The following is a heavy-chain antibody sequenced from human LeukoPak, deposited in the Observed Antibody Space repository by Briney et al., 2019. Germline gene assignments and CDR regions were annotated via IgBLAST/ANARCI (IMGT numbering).Heavy chain of an antibody. CDR2: IYSGGST. CDR1: GFTVSSNY. D-gene: IGHD3-22*01. V-gene: IGHV3-53*01. Sequence: GGSLRLSCAASGFTVSSNYMSWVRQAPGKGLEWVSVIYSGGSTYYADSVKGRFTISRDNSKNTLYLQMNSLRAEDTAVYYCAKDSSGYSTDPGYWGQGTLVTVSS. J-gene: IGHJ4*02. CDR3: AKDSSGYSTDPGY.